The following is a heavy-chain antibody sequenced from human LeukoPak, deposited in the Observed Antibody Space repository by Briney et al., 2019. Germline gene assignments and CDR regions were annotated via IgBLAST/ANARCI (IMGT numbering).Heavy chain of an antibody. Sequence: PGGSLTLSCAASGFSFSNYRMSWVRQAPGKGLEWVANIKQDGREKYSVDSVEGRFTISRDNAKNSLYLQMSSLRAEDTAVYYCARHSGTYYDFWGQGTLVTVSS. D-gene: IGHD1-26*01. CDR3: ARHSGTYYDF. J-gene: IGHJ4*02. CDR2: IKQDGREK. V-gene: IGHV3-7*01. CDR1: GFSFSNYR.